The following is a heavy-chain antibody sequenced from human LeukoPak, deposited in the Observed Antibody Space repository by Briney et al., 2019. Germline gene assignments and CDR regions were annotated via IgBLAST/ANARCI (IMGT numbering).Heavy chain of an antibody. CDR2: ISRSGSTI. V-gene: IGHV3-48*03. D-gene: IGHD3-10*01. Sequence: GGSLRLSCAASGFTFSSYEMNWVRQAPGKGLEWVSYISRSGSTIYYADSVKGRFTISRDNAKNSLYLQMNSLRAEDTAVYYCARDLLGYQLPNYYGSGSFDYWGQGTLVTVSS. CDR1: GFTFSSYE. J-gene: IGHJ4*02. CDR3: ARDLLGYQLPNYYGSGSFDY.